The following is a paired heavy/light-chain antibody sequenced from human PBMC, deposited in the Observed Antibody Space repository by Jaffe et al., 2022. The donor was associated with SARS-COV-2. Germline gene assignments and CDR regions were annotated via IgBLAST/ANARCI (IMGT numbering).Heavy chain of an antibody. J-gene: IGHJ4*02. CDR1: GFTFSSSA. Sequence: QVQLVESGGGVVQPGRSLRLSCAASGFTFSSSAMHWVRQAPGKGLEWVAIISYDAVGKYYADSVKGRFTISRDNSKNTLYLQMNSLRAEDTAVYYCARDGGDGYNLDYWGQGTLVTVSS. CDR2: ISYDAVGK. D-gene: IGHD5-12*01. V-gene: IGHV3-30-3*01. CDR3: ARDGGDGYNLDY.
Light chain of an antibody. CDR1: SSDVGRYNY. V-gene: IGLV2-14*01. J-gene: IGLJ3*02. CDR3: SSYTSTGTLE. Sequence: QSALTQPASVSGSPGQSVTISCTGTSSDVGRYNYVSWYQQHPGKAPKLMIYEVSNRPSGVSNRFSGSKSGNTASLTISGLQAEDEADYYCSSYTSTGTLEFGGGAKLTVL. CDR2: EVS.